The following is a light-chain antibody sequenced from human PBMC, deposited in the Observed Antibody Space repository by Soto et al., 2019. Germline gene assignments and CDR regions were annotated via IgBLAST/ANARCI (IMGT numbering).Light chain of an antibody. CDR3: QQTDSSPYT. J-gene: IGKJ2*01. CDR2: AAS. V-gene: IGKV1-39*01. CDR1: QKISTY. Sequence: DIQMTQSPSTLSASVGDSVTITSRASQKISTYLSWFKQRPGRAPDLLIFAASILHSGVPSRFSGSGSATHFTLTITGLQPEDFATYYCQQTDSSPYTFGQGTKLEI.